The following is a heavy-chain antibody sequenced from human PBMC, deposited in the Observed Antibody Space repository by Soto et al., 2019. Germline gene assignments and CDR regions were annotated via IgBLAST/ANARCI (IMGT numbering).Heavy chain of an antibody. J-gene: IGHJ6*03. CDR1: GGSISSSSYY. V-gene: IGHV4-39*01. CDR2: IYYSGST. D-gene: IGHD2-2*01. CDR3: ARQGGVPAAIDYYYYYYMDV. Sequence: SETLSLTCTVSGGSISSSSYYWGWIRQPPGKGLEWIGSIYYSGSTYYNPSLKSRVTISVDTSKNQFSLKLSSVTAADTAVYYCARQGGVPAAIDYYYYYYMDVWGKGTTVTVSS.